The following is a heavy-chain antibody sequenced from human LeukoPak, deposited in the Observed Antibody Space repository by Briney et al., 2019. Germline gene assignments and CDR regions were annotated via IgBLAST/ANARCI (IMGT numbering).Heavy chain of an antibody. CDR3: ARRRPRGVFDY. CDR2: INHSGST. D-gene: IGHD2-8*01. V-gene: IGHV4-34*01. Sequence: SSETLSLTCAVYGGSFSGYYWSWIRQPPGGGLEWIGEINHSGSTNYNPSLKSRVTISVDTSKNQFSLKLSSVTAADTAVYYCARRRPRGVFDYWGQGTLVTVSS. J-gene: IGHJ4*02. CDR1: GGSFSGYY.